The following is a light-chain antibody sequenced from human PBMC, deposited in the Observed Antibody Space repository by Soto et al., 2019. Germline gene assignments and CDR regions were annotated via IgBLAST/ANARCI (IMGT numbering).Light chain of an antibody. CDR3: AAWDDSLNRHVV. V-gene: IGLV1-44*01. CDR1: YSNIGSNA. Sequence: QSVLTQPSSASGTPGQRVTISCSGSYSNIGSNAVNWYQRLPGTAPRLVIYNNNQRPSGVPDRFSGSKSGTSASLAISGLQSEDEADYYCAAWDDSLNRHVVFGGGTQLTVL. J-gene: IGLJ2*01. CDR2: NNN.